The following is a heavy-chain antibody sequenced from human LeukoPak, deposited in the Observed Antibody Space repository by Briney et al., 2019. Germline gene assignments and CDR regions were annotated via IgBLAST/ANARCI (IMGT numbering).Heavy chain of an antibody. CDR3: ARSGDSGYDKGDV. CDR1: GFTFTSSW. J-gene: IGHJ6*04. V-gene: IGHV3-74*01. Sequence: GGSLRLSCAASGFTFTSSWMNWVRQGPGKGLLRLSRISTDGTATNYADSVKGRFTISRDNAKNMVYLQMNSLRAEDTAVYYCARSGDSGYDKGDVWGKGTTVTVSS. D-gene: IGHD5-12*01. CDR2: ISTDGTAT.